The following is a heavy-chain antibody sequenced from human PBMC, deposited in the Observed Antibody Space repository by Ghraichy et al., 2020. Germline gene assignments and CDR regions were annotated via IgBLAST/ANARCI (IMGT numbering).Heavy chain of an antibody. CDR1: GFTFSSYW. Sequence: GGALRLSCAASGFTFSSYWMHWVRQAPGKGLVWVSRINSDGSSTSYADSVKGRFTISRDNAKNTLYLQMNSLRAEDTAVYYCARGPHYDFWSGYYTGGYYYYYGMDVWGQGTRVTVSS. CDR2: INSDGSST. CDR3: ARGPHYDFWSGYYTGGYYYYYGMDV. D-gene: IGHD3-3*01. J-gene: IGHJ6*02. V-gene: IGHV3-74*01.